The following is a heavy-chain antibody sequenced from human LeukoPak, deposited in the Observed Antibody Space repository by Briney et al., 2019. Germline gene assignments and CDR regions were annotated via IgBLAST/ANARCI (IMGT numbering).Heavy chain of an antibody. V-gene: IGHV3-33*01. CDR1: GFTFSNYG. J-gene: IGHJ4*02. CDR3: ARGSPPGD. D-gene: IGHD3-16*01. Sequence: GRSLRLSCAASGFTFSNYGMHWVRQAPGKGLEWVAIIWYDGSNKYYADSVKGRFTISRDNAKNSLYLQMNTLRVDDTAVYYCARGSPPGDWGQGTLVTVSS. CDR2: IWYDGSNK.